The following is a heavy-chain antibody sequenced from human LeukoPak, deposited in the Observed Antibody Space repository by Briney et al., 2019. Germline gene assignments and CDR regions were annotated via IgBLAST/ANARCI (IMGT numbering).Heavy chain of an antibody. CDR2: INADGSTA. CDR1: GFTFGNSW. D-gene: IGHD1-14*01. V-gene: IGHV3-74*01. Sequence: GGSLRLPCAASGFTFGNSWVHWVRLAPGKGLVWVSLINADGSTATYADSVKGRFTISRDNARNTLSLQMNSLTIEDTAVYYCVVVVEPPDSDGFDVWGQGTMITVSS. CDR3: VVVVEPPDSDGFDV. J-gene: IGHJ3*01.